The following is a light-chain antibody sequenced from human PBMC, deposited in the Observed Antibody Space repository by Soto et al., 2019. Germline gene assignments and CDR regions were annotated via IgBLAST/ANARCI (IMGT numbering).Light chain of an antibody. CDR3: QQYGSSPVT. Sequence: EIVLTQSPGTLSLSPGERATLSCRASQSVSSSYLAWYQQKPGQAPRLLIYGASSRATGIPDGFSGSGSGTDFTLTISRLEPEDFAVYFCQQYGSSPVTFGQGTRLEIK. J-gene: IGKJ5*01. V-gene: IGKV3-20*01. CDR1: QSVSSSY. CDR2: GAS.